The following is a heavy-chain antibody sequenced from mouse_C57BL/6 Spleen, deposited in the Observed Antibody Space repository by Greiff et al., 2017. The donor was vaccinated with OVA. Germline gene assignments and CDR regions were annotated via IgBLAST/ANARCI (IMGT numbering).Heavy chain of an antibody. J-gene: IGHJ2*01. D-gene: IGHD1-1*01. CDR2: INPNNGGT. CDR3: ARIYGSSYYFDY. Sequence: VQLQQSGPELVKPGASVKMSCKASGYTFTDYNMHWVKQSHGKSLEWIGYINPNNGGTSYNQKFKGKATLNVNKSSSTAYRELRSLTSEDSAVYYCARIYGSSYYFDYGGQGTTLTVSS. CDR1: GYTFTDYN. V-gene: IGHV1-22*01.